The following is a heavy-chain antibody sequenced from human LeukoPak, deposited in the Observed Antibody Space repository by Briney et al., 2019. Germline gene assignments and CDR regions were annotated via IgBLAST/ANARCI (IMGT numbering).Heavy chain of an antibody. CDR2: VNPNSGGT. V-gene: IGHV1-2*02. D-gene: IGHD1-14*01. Sequence: ASVKVSCKPSGYTFTGYYMHWVRQAPGQGLEWMGWVNPNSGGTNYAQQFQGRVTMTRDTSISTAYMKLSRLKSDDTAVYYCVSLGSAVSVPEALDIWGQGTMVTVSS. J-gene: IGHJ3*02. CDR1: GYTFTGYY. CDR3: VSLGSAVSVPEALDI.